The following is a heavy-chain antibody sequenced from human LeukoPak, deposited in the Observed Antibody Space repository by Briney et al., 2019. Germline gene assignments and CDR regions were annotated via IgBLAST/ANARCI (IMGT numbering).Heavy chain of an antibody. Sequence: GGSLRLSCAASGFTVSSNYMSWVRQAPGKGLDWVSVIYSSGSTYHADSVKGRFTISRDNSKNTLYLQMNSLRAEDTAVYYCARAKGGTIAAAFDYWGQGTLVTVSS. CDR3: ARAKGGTIAAAFDY. D-gene: IGHD6-13*01. CDR1: GFTVSSNY. CDR2: IYSSGST. V-gene: IGHV3-53*01. J-gene: IGHJ4*02.